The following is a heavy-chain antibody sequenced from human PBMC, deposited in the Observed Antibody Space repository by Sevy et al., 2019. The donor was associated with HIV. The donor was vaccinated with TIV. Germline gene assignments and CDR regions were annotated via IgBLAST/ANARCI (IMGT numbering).Heavy chain of an antibody. CDR3: ARAPPVVVVPGAPSWFDP. J-gene: IGHJ5*02. V-gene: IGHV4-34*01. Sequence: SETLSITCAVYGGSFSGYYWNWIRQSPGKGLEWIGEINHSGSTHYNPSLKSRVTISVDTSKNQFSLRLNSVTAADTAVYYSARAPPVVVVPGAPSWFDPWGQGTLVTVSS. CDR1: GGSFSGYY. CDR2: INHSGST. D-gene: IGHD2-2*01.